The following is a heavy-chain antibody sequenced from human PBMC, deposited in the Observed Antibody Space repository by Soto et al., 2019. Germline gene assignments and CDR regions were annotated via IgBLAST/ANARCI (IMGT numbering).Heavy chain of an antibody. D-gene: IGHD3-10*01. CDR1: GGSISSYY. J-gene: IGHJ6*02. CDR2: FSYNVSA. Sequence: VQLQESGPGLVTPSETLSLTCTVSGGSISSYYLTWIRQPPGKGLEWIASFSYNVSAGYTPSLKSEVTGQLAAARTQFSLRIRSVTAADSAVYYCARALLRGPREYYFGIDVWGQGATVTVS. V-gene: IGHV4-59*01. CDR3: ARALLRGPREYYFGIDV.